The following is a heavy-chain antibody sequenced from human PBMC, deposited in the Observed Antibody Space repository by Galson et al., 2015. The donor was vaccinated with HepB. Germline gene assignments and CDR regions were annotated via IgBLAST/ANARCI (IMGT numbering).Heavy chain of an antibody. Sequence: SLRLSCAASGFTFTIYDLNRVRQAPGEGLEWVSYININRNYIYYVDSGRGRFTISRDNAKNSLCRQMNSLRVDDTTIHYCARQSGRGLVLLGMLWLDPWGQGTLVIVSS. J-gene: IGHJ5*02. D-gene: IGHD2/OR15-2a*01. CDR2: ININRNYI. CDR1: GFTFTIYD. CDR3: ARQSGRGLVLLGMLWLDP. V-gene: IGHV3-21*01.